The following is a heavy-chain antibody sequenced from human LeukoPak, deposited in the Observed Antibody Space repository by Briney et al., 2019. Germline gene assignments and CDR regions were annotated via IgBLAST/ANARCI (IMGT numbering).Heavy chain of an antibody. V-gene: IGHV4-30-4*08. Sequence: PSETLSLTCTVSGDSISSGDYYWTWIRQPPGKGLEWIGYINYSGSTYYNPSLKSRVTISVDTSKNQFSLKLSSVTAADTAVYYCARASFWSGYLDSDYWGQGTLVTVSS. J-gene: IGHJ4*02. D-gene: IGHD3-3*01. CDR3: ARASFWSGYLDSDY. CDR2: INYSGST. CDR1: GDSISSGDYY.